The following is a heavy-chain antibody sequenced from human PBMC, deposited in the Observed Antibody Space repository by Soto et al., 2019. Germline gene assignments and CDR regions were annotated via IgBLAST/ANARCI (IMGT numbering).Heavy chain of an antibody. Sequence: EVQLLESGGGLVQPGGSLRLSCAASGFTCSSYAMSWVRQAPGKVREWVSAISGSGGSTYYADSVKGRFTISRDNSKNTLYLQMNSLRAEDTAVYYCAKSRYFDWLGQIYYWGQGTLVTVSS. J-gene: IGHJ4*02. CDR3: AKSRYFDWLGQIYY. V-gene: IGHV3-23*01. D-gene: IGHD3-9*01. CDR1: GFTCSSYA. CDR2: ISGSGGST.